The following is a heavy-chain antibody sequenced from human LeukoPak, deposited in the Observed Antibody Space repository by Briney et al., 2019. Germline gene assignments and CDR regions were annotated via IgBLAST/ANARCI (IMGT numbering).Heavy chain of an antibody. V-gene: IGHV3-30*18. CDR2: ITNDGSRQ. CDR3: AKGRRTGFVDY. J-gene: IGHJ4*02. Sequence: PGGSLRLSCAASGFTFNNYGMHWVRLAPGKGLEWLAVITNDGSRQYYADSVKGRFTVSRDNSKSLLFLQMESLRHDDTGIYYCAKGRRTGFVDYWGQGALVTVSS. D-gene: IGHD1-1*01. CDR1: GFTFNNYG.